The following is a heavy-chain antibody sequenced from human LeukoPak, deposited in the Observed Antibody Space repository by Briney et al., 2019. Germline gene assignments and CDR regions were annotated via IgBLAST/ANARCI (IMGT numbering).Heavy chain of an antibody. CDR3: ATLNYYDSSGY. Sequence: GRSLRLSCAASGFTFSSYAMHWVRQAPGKGLEWVAVISYDGSNKYYADSVKGRFTISRDNSKNTLYLQMNSLRAEDTAVYYCATLNYYDSSGYWGQGTLVTVSS. D-gene: IGHD3-22*01. CDR2: ISYDGSNK. CDR1: GFTFSSYA. V-gene: IGHV3-30-3*01. J-gene: IGHJ4*02.